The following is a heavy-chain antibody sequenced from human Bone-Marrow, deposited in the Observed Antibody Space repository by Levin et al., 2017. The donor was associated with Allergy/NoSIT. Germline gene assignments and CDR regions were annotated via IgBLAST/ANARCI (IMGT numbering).Heavy chain of an antibody. D-gene: IGHD6-13*01. V-gene: IGHV3-74*01. CDR1: GFTFSSYW. CDR3: TRDRVAAAGNFGMDV. Sequence: LSLTCEGSGFTFSSYWMHWVCQGPGKGLEWVPRISTDGTRTSEADSVKGRFTISRDNAKKTLFLQMNSLRVEDTGVYYCTRDRVAAAGNFGMDVWGQGTTVTVSS. J-gene: IGHJ6*02. CDR2: ISTDGTRT.